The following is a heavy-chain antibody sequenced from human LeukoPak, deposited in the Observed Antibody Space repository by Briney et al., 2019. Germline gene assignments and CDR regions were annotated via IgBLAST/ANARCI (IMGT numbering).Heavy chain of an antibody. CDR1: GGSISSGGYY. Sequence: SQTLSLTCTVSGGSISSGGYYWSWIRQHPGKGLEWIGYIYDSETTYYNPSLKSRVTISGDTSKNQLSLELSSVTAADTAVYYCARDLGYRVPGWFDPWGQGTLVTVSS. D-gene: IGHD3-16*02. CDR3: ARDLGYRVPGWFDP. J-gene: IGHJ5*02. V-gene: IGHV4-31*03. CDR2: IYDSETT.